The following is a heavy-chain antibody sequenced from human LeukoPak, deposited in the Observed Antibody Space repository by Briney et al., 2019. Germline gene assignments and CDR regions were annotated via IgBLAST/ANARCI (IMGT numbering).Heavy chain of an antibody. D-gene: IGHD1-1*01. J-gene: IGHJ4*02. CDR1: GYSISSGYH. CDR2: VYRSGTT. Sequence: KASETLSLTCVVSGYSISSGYHWGWIRQPPGKGLEWIGSVYRSGTTYYDPSLKSRVTISVDTSKNQISLKVRSVTAADTAIYYCARENWIFGYWGQGILVTVSS. CDR3: ARENWIFGY. V-gene: IGHV4-38-2*02.